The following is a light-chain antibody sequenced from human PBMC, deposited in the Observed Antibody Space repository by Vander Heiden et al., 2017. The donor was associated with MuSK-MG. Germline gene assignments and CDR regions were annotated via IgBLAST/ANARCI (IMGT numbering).Light chain of an antibody. J-gene: IGKJ1*01. V-gene: IGKV1-5*03. CDR3: QQYYSYWT. Sequence: DIQMTQSPATLSASVGDRVTITCRASESSSRWLAWYQQKPGKAPKLLIYKASSLESEVPSRFSGSGSGTEFTLTISSLQPEDFAIYYCQQYYSYWTFGQGTKVEVK. CDR1: ESSSRW. CDR2: KAS.